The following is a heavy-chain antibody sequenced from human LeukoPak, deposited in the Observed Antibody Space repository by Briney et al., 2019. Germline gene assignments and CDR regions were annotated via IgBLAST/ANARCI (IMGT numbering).Heavy chain of an antibody. V-gene: IGHV1-2*02. CDR1: GYTFTGYY. CDR2: INPNSGGT. J-gene: IGHJ4*02. Sequence: ASVKVSCKASGYTFTGYYMHWVRQAPGQGLEWMGWINPNSGGTNYAQKFQGRVTMTRDTSISTAYMELSRLRSDDTAVYYCARVLTGTRTPFDYWGQGTLVTVSS. D-gene: IGHD1-7*01. CDR3: ARVLTGTRTPFDY.